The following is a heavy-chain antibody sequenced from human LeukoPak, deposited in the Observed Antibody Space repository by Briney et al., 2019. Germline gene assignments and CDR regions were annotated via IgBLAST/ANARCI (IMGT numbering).Heavy chain of an antibody. V-gene: IGHV3-23*01. CDR3: AKEVWDSSSWYYFDY. D-gene: IGHD6-13*01. Sequence: GGSLRLSCAASGFTFSSYAMSWVRQAPGKGLEWASAISGSGGSTYYADSVKGRFTISRDNSKNTLYLQMNSLRAEDTAVYYCAKEVWDSSSWYYFDYWGQGTLVTVSS. J-gene: IGHJ4*02. CDR1: GFTFSSYA. CDR2: ISGSGGST.